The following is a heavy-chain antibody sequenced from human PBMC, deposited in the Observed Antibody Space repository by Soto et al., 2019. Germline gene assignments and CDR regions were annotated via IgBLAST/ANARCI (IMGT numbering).Heavy chain of an antibody. D-gene: IGHD1-26*01. J-gene: IGHJ5*02. V-gene: IGHV1-69*01. Sequence: QVQLVQSGAEVKKPGSSVKVSCKASGGTFSSYAISWVRQAPGQGLEWMGGIIPIFGTANYAQKFQGRVTITADESTSPAYMELRSLRSEDTAVYDCARSVGDRIVWWGGWFDPWGQGTLVTVSS. CDR3: ARSVGDRIVWWGGWFDP. CDR2: IIPIFGTA. CDR1: GGTFSSYA.